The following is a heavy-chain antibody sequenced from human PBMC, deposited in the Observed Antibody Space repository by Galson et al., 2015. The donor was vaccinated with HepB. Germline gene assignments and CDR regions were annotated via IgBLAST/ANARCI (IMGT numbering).Heavy chain of an antibody. CDR1: GFTFSTYS. D-gene: IGHD2-2*01. J-gene: IGHJ4*02. CDR3: ASPRGSCVSTSCPFFDH. Sequence: SLRLSCAATGFTFSTYSMTWVRQAPGKGLEWVSSISGSSGYMFYADSVKGRFTISRDNAKNSLYLHMHSLRAEDTAVYYCASPRGSCVSTSCPFFDHWGQGTPVTVSS. V-gene: IGHV3-21*06. CDR2: ISGSSGYM.